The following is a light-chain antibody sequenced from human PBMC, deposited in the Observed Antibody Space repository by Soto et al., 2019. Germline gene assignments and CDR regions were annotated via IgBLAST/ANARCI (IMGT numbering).Light chain of an antibody. CDR2: DAS. V-gene: IGKV3-20*01. Sequence: EIVLTQSPGTLSLSPGERATLSCRASQSVSSSYLAWYQQKPGQAPRLLIYDASSRATGIPDRFSGSGSGTDFTLTISRLEPEDFAVYYCQQYGSSPLTFGPGIKVDI. J-gene: IGKJ3*01. CDR3: QQYGSSPLT. CDR1: QSVSSSY.